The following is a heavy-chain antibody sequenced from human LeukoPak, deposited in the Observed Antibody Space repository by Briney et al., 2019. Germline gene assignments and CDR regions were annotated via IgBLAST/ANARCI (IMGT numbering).Heavy chain of an antibody. CDR3: AVIYDYVWGSYRTSDDY. CDR2: INPNSGGT. Sequence: ASVKVSCKASGYTFTGYYMHWVRQAPGQGLEGRGWINPNSGGTNYAQKFQGRVTMTRDTSISTAYMELSRLRSDDTAVYYCAVIYDYVWGSYRTSDDYWGQGTLVTVSA. CDR1: GYTFTGYY. J-gene: IGHJ4*02. V-gene: IGHV1-2*02. D-gene: IGHD3-16*02.